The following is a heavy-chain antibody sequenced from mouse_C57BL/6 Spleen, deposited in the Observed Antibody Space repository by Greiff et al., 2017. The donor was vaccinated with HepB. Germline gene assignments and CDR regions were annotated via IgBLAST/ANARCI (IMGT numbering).Heavy chain of an antibody. CDR2: ISYSGST. CDR1: GYSITSGYD. V-gene: IGHV3-1*01. Sequence: EVKLVESGPGMVKPSQSLSLTCTVTGYSITSGYDWHWIRHFPGNKLEWMGYISYSGSTNYNPSLKSRISITHDTSKNHFFLKLNSVTTEDTATYYCARDRGTTVVEDWYFDVWGTGTTVTVSS. D-gene: IGHD1-1*01. J-gene: IGHJ1*03. CDR3: ARDRGTTVVEDWYFDV.